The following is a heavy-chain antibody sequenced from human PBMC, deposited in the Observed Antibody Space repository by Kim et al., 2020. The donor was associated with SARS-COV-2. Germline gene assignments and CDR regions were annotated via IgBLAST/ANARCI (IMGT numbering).Heavy chain of an antibody. J-gene: IGHJ6*02. CDR3: ASSTKTINIVATPQSDYYYGMDV. Sequence: GGSLRLSCAASGFTFSSYSMNWVRQAPGKGLEWVSYISSSSSTIYYADSVKGRFTISRDNAKNSLYLQMNSLRAEDTAVYYCASSTKTINIVATPQSDYYYGMDVWGQGTTVTVSS. D-gene: IGHD5-12*01. V-gene: IGHV3-48*04. CDR1: GFTFSSYS. CDR2: ISSSSSTI.